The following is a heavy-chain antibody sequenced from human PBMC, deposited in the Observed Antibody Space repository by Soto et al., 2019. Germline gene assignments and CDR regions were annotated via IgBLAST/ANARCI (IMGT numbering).Heavy chain of an antibody. J-gene: IGHJ3*02. CDR1: GGTLSDHG. D-gene: IGHD3-10*01. CDR3: ARGVYGSGNYYTGPSAFDI. V-gene: IGHV1-69*06. CDR2: TIPVFNTA. Sequence: QVQLEQSGAEVKKPGSSVKISCKASGGTLSDHGVSWLRQAPGQGLEWVGVTIPVFNTANYAQKFQGRVTIAADTSTNIADMELGSLRSDDTAVYYCARGVYGSGNYYTGPSAFDIWGQGTLVIVSS.